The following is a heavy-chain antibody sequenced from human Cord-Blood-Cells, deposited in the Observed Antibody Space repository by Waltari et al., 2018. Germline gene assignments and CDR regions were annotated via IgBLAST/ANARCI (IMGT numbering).Heavy chain of an antibody. J-gene: IGHJ5*02. CDR2: INHSGST. V-gene: IGHV4-34*01. Sequence: QVQLQQWGAGLLKPSETLSLTCAVYGGSFSGYYWSWIRQPPGKGLEWIGEINHSGSTNYNPSLKSRGTISVDTSKNQFSLKLSSVTAADTAVYYCARENLYDFWSGTANWFDPWGQGTLVTVSS. CDR1: GGSFSGYY. D-gene: IGHD3-3*01. CDR3: ARENLYDFWSGTANWFDP.